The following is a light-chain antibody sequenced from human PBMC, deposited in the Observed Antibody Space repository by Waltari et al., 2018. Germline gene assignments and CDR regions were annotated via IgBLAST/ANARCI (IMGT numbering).Light chain of an antibody. CDR2: DAS. J-gene: IGKJ4*01. Sequence: ETILTQSPATLSLSPGERATLSCRASQSVNSLAWYQQKPGQAPRLLSYDASYRATGIPARFSGSGSGTDFTLTISSLETEDFAVYYCQQRSDWPPLTFGGGTKVEVK. CDR1: QSVNS. CDR3: QQRSDWPPLT. V-gene: IGKV3-11*01.